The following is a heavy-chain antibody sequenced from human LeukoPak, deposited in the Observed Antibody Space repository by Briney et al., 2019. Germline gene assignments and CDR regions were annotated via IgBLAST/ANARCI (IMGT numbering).Heavy chain of an antibody. CDR3: ARGGDSGSYGY. CDR2: IYRSGST. CDR1: GGSISSSSYY. D-gene: IGHD1-26*01. J-gene: IGHJ4*02. V-gene: IGHV4-39*01. Sequence: PSETLSLTCTVSGGSISSSSYYWGWIRQPPGKGLEWIGSIYRSGSTYYNPSLKSRVTISVDTSKNQFSLKLSSVTAADTAVYYCARGGDSGSYGYWGQGTLVTVSS.